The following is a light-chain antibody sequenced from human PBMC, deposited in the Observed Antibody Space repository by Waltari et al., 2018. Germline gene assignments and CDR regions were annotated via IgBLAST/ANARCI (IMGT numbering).Light chain of an antibody. CDR1: QFIKPS. V-gene: IGKV1-39*01. CDR3: QHSFCNPPWT. Sequence: DIEMAQSPSSSPASIGDRVTITDRASQFIKPSLNWYQHKPGEAPKLLMYYSSTLQIGVPSRFSGSGSGTHFTLTISSLQPEDIATYYCQHSFCNPPWTFGRGTQV. CDR2: YSS. J-gene: IGKJ1*01.